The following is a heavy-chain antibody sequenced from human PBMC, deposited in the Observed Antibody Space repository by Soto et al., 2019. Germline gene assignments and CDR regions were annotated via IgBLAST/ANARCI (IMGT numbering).Heavy chain of an antibody. CDR1: GYTFTGYY. CDR2: TNPNNGCT. D-gene: IGHD3-10*01. CDR3: ARERFVIFYFDY. Sequence: QVQLVQSGAEVKNPGASVKVSCKASGYTFTGYYIHWVRQAPGQGLEWVGWTNPNNGCTSYAQQFQGGVTMTRDTSISTAYMELSRLRSDDTAVYYCARERFVIFYFDYWGQGTLGNVSS. V-gene: IGHV1-2*02. J-gene: IGHJ4*02.